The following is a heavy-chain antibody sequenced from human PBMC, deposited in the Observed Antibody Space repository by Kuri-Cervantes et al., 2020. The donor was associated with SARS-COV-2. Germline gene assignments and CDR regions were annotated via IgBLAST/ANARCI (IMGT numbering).Heavy chain of an antibody. CDR1: GGYFSGYY. V-gene: IGHV4-34*01. J-gene: IGHJ4*02. Sequence: SQTLSLPCAVCGGYFSGYYWSWIRQPPGKGLEWIGEINHSGSTNYNPSLKSRVTISVDTSKNQFSLKLSSVTAADTAVYYCARGLFYFDYWGQGTLVTVSS. CDR2: INHSGST. CDR3: ARGLFYFDY.